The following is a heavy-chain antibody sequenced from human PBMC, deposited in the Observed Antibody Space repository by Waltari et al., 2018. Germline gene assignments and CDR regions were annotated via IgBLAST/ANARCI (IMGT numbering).Heavy chain of an antibody. CDR2: IYYSGST. D-gene: IGHD6-19*01. CDR3: ARSFDVGPSSERAYNWFDP. CDR1: GGSISSHY. J-gene: IGHJ5*02. Sequence: QVQLQESGPGLVKPSETLSLTCTVSGGSISSHYWSWIRQPPGKGLEWIGYIYYSGSTNYNPSLKSRVTISVDTSKNQFSLKLSSVTAADTAVYYCARSFDVGPSSERAYNWFDPWGQGTLVTVSS. V-gene: IGHV4-59*11.